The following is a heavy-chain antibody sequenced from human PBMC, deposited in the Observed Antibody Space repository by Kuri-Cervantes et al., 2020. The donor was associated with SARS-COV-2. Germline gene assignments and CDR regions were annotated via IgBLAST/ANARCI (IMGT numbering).Heavy chain of an antibody. Sequence: GESLKISCSTSGFTFSSFAMHWVRQAPGKGLEWVALISYHGGNKYYTDSVKGRFTISRDDSKNTLYLQMDSLRDDDTAVYYCARDGDYWGQGTLVTVSS. J-gene: IGHJ4*02. CDR2: ISYHGGNK. CDR3: ARDGDY. V-gene: IGHV3-30*04. CDR1: GFTFSSFA.